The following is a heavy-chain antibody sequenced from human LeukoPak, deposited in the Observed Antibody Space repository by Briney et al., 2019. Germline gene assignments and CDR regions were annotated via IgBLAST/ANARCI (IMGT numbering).Heavy chain of an antibody. CDR3: AKWQIETMIVVVDAFDI. CDR2: ISGSGGST. V-gene: IGHV3-23*01. D-gene: IGHD3-22*01. J-gene: IGHJ3*02. Sequence: GGSLRLSYAASGFTFSSYAMSWVRQAPGKGLEWVSAISGSGGSTYYADSVKGRFTISRDNSKNTLYLQMNSLRAEDTAVYYCAKWQIETMIVVVDAFDIWGQGTMVTVSS. CDR1: GFTFSSYA.